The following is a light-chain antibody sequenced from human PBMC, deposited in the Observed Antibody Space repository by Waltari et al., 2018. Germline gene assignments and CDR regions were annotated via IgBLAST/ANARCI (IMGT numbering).Light chain of an antibody. V-gene: IGKV1-39*01. CDR3: QQSHSPPFT. CDR2: AAS. J-gene: IGKJ3*01. Sequence: DIQMTQSPASLAASLGDRVTITCRPSQSVTTSLNWYQQKSGEHPKLLISAASSVQSGVPSRFSGSGSGTDFTLTITHLQPEDVATYFCQQSHSPPFTFGPGTKV. CDR1: QSVTTS.